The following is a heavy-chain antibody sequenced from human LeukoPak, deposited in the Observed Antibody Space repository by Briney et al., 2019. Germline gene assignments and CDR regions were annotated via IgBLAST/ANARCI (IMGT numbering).Heavy chain of an antibody. CDR1: GFTFSSYA. J-gene: IGHJ3*02. Sequence: GGSLRLSCSASGFTFSSYAMHWVRQAPGKGLEYVSAISSNGGSTYYADSVKGRFTISRDNSKNTLYLQMSSLRAEDTAVYYCARVDSSSYDAFDIWGQGTMVTVSS. D-gene: IGHD6-13*01. CDR3: ARVDSSSYDAFDI. V-gene: IGHV3-64D*06. CDR2: ISSNGGST.